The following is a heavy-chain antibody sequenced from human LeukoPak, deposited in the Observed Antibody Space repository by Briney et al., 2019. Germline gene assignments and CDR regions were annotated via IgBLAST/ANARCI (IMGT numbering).Heavy chain of an antibody. CDR3: AKGYDESYCGGDCYFDY. J-gene: IGHJ4*02. CDR2: ISGSGGSR. D-gene: IGHD2-21*01. V-gene: IGHV3-23*01. CDR1: GFTFSSYA. Sequence: SGGSLTLSCAASGFTFSSYAMSWLRQAPGKGVEWFSDISGSGGSRYYAVSVKGRFTIYRDNYKNTLYLQMNSLRAEDTAVYYCAKGYDESYCGGDCYFDYWGQGTLVTVSS.